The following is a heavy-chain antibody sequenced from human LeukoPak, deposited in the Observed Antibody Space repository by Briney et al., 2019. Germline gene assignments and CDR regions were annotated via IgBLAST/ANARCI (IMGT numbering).Heavy chain of an antibody. D-gene: IGHD3-22*01. CDR2: IIPIFGTA. CDR1: GGTFSSYA. Sequence: GASVKVSCKASGGTFSSYAISWVRQAPGQGLEWMGGIIPIFGTANYAQKFQGRVTITTDQSTNTAYMELSSLRSEDTAVYYCARGPRGYYDSSGYYPHYYYYYMDVWGKGTTVTVSS. V-gene: IGHV1-69*05. CDR3: ARGPRGYYDSSGYYPHYYYYYMDV. J-gene: IGHJ6*03.